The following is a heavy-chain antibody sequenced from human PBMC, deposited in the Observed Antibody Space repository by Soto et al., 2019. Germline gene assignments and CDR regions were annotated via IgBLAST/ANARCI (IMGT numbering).Heavy chain of an antibody. J-gene: IGHJ5*02. CDR3: TRDASRDSSARGWFDP. V-gene: IGHV3-21*01. D-gene: IGHD6-13*01. CDR1: GFTFRSFT. CDR2: ISSNSAYI. Sequence: GGSLRLSCAASGFTFRSFTINWVRQAPGKGLEWVSTISSNSAYIYYTDALRGRFTISRDNAKNSLHLQMNSLRAEDTAVYYCTRDASRDSSARGWFDPWGPGTLVTVA.